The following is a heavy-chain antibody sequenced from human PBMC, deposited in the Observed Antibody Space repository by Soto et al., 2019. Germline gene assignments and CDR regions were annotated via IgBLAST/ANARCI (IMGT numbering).Heavy chain of an antibody. CDR2: ISGDGGST. CDR3: AKDLPGASIVGFFDY. V-gene: IGHV3-23*01. CDR1: GFTFSSYS. Sequence: GGSLRLSCAASGFTFSSYSMNWVRQAPGSGPEWVSYISGDGGSTYYADSAKGRFTISRDNSKNTLSLQMNSLRAEDTAVYYCAKDLPGASIVGFFDYWGQGTLVTVSS. J-gene: IGHJ4*02. D-gene: IGHD1-26*01.